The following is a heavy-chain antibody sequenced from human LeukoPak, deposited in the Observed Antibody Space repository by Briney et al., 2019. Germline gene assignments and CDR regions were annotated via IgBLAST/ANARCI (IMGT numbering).Heavy chain of an antibody. CDR3: ARDFGLSSYYFDY. Sequence: GGSLRLSCAASGFTFSSYSMNWVRQAPGKGLEWVSYISSSSTIYYADSVKGRFTISRDNSKNTLYLQMNSLRAEDTAVYYCARDFGLSSYYFDYWGQGTLVTVSS. D-gene: IGHD3-16*02. CDR2: ISSSSTI. CDR1: GFTFSSYS. J-gene: IGHJ4*02. V-gene: IGHV3-48*01.